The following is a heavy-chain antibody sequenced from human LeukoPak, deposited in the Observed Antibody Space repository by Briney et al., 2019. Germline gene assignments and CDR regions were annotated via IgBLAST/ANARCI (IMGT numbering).Heavy chain of an antibody. J-gene: IGHJ6*02. CDR3: ARDRYYVMDV. Sequence: PAGSLRLSCAASGFTFSSSCMHWVRQAPGKGLVWVSRIKSDGSSTTYADSVKGRFTISRDNAKNTLYLQMNSLRAEDTAVYYCARDRYYVMDVWGQGTTVTVSS. CDR1: GFTFSSSC. V-gene: IGHV3-74*01. CDR2: IKSDGSST.